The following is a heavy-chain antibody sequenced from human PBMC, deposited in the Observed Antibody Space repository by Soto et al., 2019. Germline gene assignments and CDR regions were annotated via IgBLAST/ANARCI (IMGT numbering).Heavy chain of an antibody. J-gene: IGHJ4*02. CDR1: GYPFNGYY. Sequence: GASVKVSCTASGYPFNGYYMHWVREAPGQGLEWMGWINPNSGGTNYAQKFQGRVTMTRDTSISTAYMELSRLRSDDTAVYYCARVLAVAGSPRRALLAYWAQGTLVTVSS. CDR3: ARVLAVAGSPRRALLAY. CDR2: INPNSGGT. D-gene: IGHD6-19*01. V-gene: IGHV1-2*02.